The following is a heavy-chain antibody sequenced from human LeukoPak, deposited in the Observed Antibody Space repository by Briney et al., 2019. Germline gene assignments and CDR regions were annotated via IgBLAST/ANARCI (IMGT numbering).Heavy chain of an antibody. CDR1: GYIFTGYY. CDR3: ARADVISRAFDI. V-gene: IGHV1-2*02. D-gene: IGHD2-15*01. CDR2: INPNSGGT. Sequence: ASVKVSCKASGYIFTGYYMHWVRQAPGQGLEWMGWINPNSGGTNYAQKFQGRVTMTRDTSISTAYMELSRLRSDDTAVYYCARADVISRAFDIWGQGTMVTVSS. J-gene: IGHJ3*02.